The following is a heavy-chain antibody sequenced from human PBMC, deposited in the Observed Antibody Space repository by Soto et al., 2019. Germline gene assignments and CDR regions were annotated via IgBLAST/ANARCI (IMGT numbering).Heavy chain of an antibody. CDR1: GYRFIAYY. J-gene: IGHJ4*02. CDR3: ARDRPFDY. CDR2: INPNTGDT. V-gene: IGHV1-2*02. Sequence: ASVKVSCKASGYRFIAYYMYWVRQAPGQGLEWMGWINPNTGDTNYAQKFQGRVTVTRDTSISTAYMELSSLTSDDTAVYYCARDRPFDYWGQGTLVTVSS.